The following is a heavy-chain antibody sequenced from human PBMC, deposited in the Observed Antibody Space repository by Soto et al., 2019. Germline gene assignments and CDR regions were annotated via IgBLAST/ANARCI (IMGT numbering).Heavy chain of an antibody. CDR2: IWYDGSNK. CDR3: ARELRVTTPLYYYYYYGMDV. D-gene: IGHD4-17*01. J-gene: IGHJ6*02. V-gene: IGHV3-33*01. CDR1: GFTFSSYG. Sequence: QVQLVESGGGVVQPGRSLRLSCAASGFTFSSYGMHWVRQAPGKGLEWVAVIWYDGSNKYYADSVKGRFTISRDNSKNTLYLQMNSLRAEDTAVYYCARELRVTTPLYYYYYYGMDVWGQGTTVTVSS.